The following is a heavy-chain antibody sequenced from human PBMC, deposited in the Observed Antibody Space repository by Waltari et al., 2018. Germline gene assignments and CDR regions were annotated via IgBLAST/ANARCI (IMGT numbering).Heavy chain of an antibody. D-gene: IGHD1-26*01. CDR1: GFSLSTSGMR. V-gene: IGHV2-70*04. CDR2: IDWDDDK. J-gene: IGHJ4*02. Sequence: QVTLKEYGPALVKPTQTLTLTCTFSGFSLSTSGMRVSWIRQPPGKALEWLARIDWDDDKFYSTSLKTRLTISKDTSKNQVVLTMTNMDPVDTATYYCARTYSGSYWGFDYWGQGTLVTVFS. CDR3: ARTYSGSYWGFDY.